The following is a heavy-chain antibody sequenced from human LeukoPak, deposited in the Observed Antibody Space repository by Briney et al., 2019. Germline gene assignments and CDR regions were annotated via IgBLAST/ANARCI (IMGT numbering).Heavy chain of an antibody. Sequence: ASVKVSCKASGYTFTSYGISWVRQAPGQGLEWMGWISAYNGNTNYAQELEGRVTMTTDTSTSTAYMELRSLRSDDTAVYYCVRAPDLTMVAMFYYYGMDVWGQGTTVTVSS. CDR2: ISAYNGNT. J-gene: IGHJ6*02. V-gene: IGHV1-18*01. CDR1: GYTFTSYG. CDR3: VRAPDLTMVAMFYYYGMDV. D-gene: IGHD4/OR15-4a*01.